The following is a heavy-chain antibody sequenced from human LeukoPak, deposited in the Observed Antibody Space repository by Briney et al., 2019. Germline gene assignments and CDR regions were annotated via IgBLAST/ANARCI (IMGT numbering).Heavy chain of an antibody. CDR3: ARGSTDVYWYLDV. V-gene: IGHV4-59*02. Sequence: TSETLSLTCIVSGSSVSTFYWSWLRQSPGTGLEWIGFVHDTGSTAYNPSLESRVTISLETSKNQLSLMLTSVTAADTAMYYCARGSTDVYWYLDVWGRGTLVTVSS. D-gene: IGHD1-26*01. CDR1: GSSVSTFY. J-gene: IGHJ2*01. CDR2: VHDTGST.